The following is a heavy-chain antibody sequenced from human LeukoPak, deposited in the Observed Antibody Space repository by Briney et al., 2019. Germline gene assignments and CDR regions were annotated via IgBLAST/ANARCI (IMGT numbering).Heavy chain of an antibody. CDR1: GYTFTSYG. V-gene: IGHV1-18*01. CDR3: ARGIVVVPAAIIYYYYYMDV. J-gene: IGHJ6*03. Sequence: ASVKVSCKASGYTFTSYGISWVRQAPGQGLEWMGWISAYNGNTNYAQKLQGRVTMTTDTSTSTAYMELRSLRSDDTAVYYCARGIVVVPAAIIYYYYYMDVWGKGTTVTVSS. CDR2: ISAYNGNT. D-gene: IGHD2-2*02.